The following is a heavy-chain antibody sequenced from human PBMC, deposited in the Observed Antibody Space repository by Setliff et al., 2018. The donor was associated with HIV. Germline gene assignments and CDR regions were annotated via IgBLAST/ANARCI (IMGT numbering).Heavy chain of an antibody. V-gene: IGHV1-8*01. D-gene: IGHD3-10*01. CDR1: GRTFTNVD. Sequence: ASVKVSCKASGRTFTNVDIHWLRRATGQGLEWMGWMNPNTGVSGYALKFQARVTMTRDTSISTAYMELSSLISEDAAVYYCARAGGLRMDRGVVSDYWGQGTLVTVSS. CDR3: ARAGGLRMDRGVVSDY. CDR2: MNPNTGVS. J-gene: IGHJ4*02.